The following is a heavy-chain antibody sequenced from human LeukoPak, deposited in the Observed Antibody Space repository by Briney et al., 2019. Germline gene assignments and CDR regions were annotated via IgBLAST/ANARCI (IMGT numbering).Heavy chain of an antibody. CDR2: MNPNSGNT. CDR1: GYTFASYD. J-gene: IGHJ5*02. CDR3: ARGLYCSSTSCFSHWFDP. V-gene: IGHV1-8*01. D-gene: IGHD2-2*01. Sequence: ASVKVSCKASGYTFASYDINWVRQATGQGLEWMGWMNPNSGNTGYAQKFQGRVTMTRNTSISTAYMELSSLRSEDTAVYYCARGLYCSSTSCFSHWFDPWGQGTLVTVSS.